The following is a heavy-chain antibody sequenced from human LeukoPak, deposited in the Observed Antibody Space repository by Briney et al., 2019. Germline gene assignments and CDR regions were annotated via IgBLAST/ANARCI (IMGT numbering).Heavy chain of an antibody. CDR3: ARPYYYGSGPFFDY. V-gene: IGHV3-30*03. CDR2: ISYDGSNK. J-gene: IGHJ4*02. D-gene: IGHD3-10*01. Sequence: PGGSLRLSCAASGFTFSSYGMHWVRQAPGKGLEWVAVISYDGSNKYYADSVKSRFTISRDNSKNTLYLQMNSLRAEDTAVYYCARPYYYGSGPFFDYWGQGTLVTVSS. CDR1: GFTFSSYG.